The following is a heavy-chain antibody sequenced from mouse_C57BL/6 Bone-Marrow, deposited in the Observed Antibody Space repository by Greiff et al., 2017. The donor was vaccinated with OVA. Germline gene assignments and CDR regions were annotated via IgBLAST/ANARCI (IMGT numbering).Heavy chain of an antibody. D-gene: IGHD2-3*01. V-gene: IGHV5-9-1*02. J-gene: IGHJ3*01. CDR3: TRGGWLPPFAY. CDR2: ISSGGDYI. CDR1: GFTFSSYA. Sequence: EVNLVESGEGLVKPGGSLKLSCAASGFTFSSYAMSWVRQTPEKRLEWVAYISSGGDYISYADTVKGRFTISRDNARNTLYLQMSSLKSEDTAMYYCTRGGWLPPFAYWGQGTLVTVSA.